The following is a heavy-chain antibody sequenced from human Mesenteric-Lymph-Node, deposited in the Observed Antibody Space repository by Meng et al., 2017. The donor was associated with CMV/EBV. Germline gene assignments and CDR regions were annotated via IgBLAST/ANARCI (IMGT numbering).Heavy chain of an antibody. CDR2: ISNSGVST. J-gene: IGHJ6*02. CDR1: GFTFSNAW. V-gene: IGHV3-23*01. D-gene: IGHD3-3*01. Sequence: GESLKISCAASGFTFSNAWMSWVRQAPGKGLEWVSIISNSGVSTYYADSVKGRFTISRDNSKNTRYLQMNSLRAEDTAVYYCAKGIAGPTIFGNGMDVWGQGTTVTVSS. CDR3: AKGIAGPTIFGNGMDV.